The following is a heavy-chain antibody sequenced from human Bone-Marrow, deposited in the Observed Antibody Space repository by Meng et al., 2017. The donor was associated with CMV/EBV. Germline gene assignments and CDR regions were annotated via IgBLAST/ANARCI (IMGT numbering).Heavy chain of an antibody. J-gene: IGHJ1*01. Sequence: SVKVSCKASGGTFSSYAISWVRQAPGQGLEWMGGIIPILGIANYAQKFQGRVTITADKSTSTAYMELSSLRSEDTAVYYCARGPDCSSTSCRGLDFQHRGQGTLVTVSS. CDR2: IIPILGIA. CDR1: GGTFSSYA. V-gene: IGHV1-69*10. D-gene: IGHD2-2*01. CDR3: ARGPDCSSTSCRGLDFQH.